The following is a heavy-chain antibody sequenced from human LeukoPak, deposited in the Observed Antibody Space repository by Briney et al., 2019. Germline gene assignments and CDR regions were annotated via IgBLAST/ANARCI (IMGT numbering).Heavy chain of an antibody. CDR2: INPNSGGT. Sequence: ASVKVPCKASGYTFTGYYMHWVRQAPGQGLEWMGRINPNSGGTNYAQKFQGRVTMTRDTSISTAYMELSRLRSDDTAVYYCARDLEITMIVVVTPSFDYWGQGTLVTVSS. J-gene: IGHJ4*02. CDR1: GYTFTGYY. CDR3: ARDLEITMIVVVTPSFDY. D-gene: IGHD3-22*01. V-gene: IGHV1-2*06.